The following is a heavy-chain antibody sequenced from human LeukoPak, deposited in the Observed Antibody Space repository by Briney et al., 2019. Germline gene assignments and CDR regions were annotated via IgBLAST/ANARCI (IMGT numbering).Heavy chain of an antibody. D-gene: IGHD6-13*01. J-gene: IGHJ4*02. CDR3: ARGGPAAGRFDY. CDR2: ITSSGSTI. V-gene: IGHV3-48*03. Sequence: GGSLRLSCAASGFTFSSYEMNWVRQAPGKGLEWISYITSSGSTIYYADSVKGRFTISRDNAKNSLYLQMNSLRAEDTAVYYCARGGPAAGRFDYWGQGTLVTVSS. CDR1: GFTFSSYE.